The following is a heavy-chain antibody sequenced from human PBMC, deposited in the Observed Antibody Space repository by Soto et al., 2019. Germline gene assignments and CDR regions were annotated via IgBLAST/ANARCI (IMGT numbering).Heavy chain of an antibody. CDR2: ISYDGSNK. V-gene: IGHV3-30-3*01. J-gene: IGHJ6*02. Sequence: GESLKISCAASGFTFSSYAMHWVRQAPGKGLEWVAVISYDGSNKYYADSVKGRFTISRDNSKNTLYLQMNSLRAEDTAVYYCAREYDFWSGYTVSSYYYYGMDVWGQRTTVTVSS. CDR1: GFTFSSYA. D-gene: IGHD3-3*01. CDR3: AREYDFWSGYTVSSYYYYGMDV.